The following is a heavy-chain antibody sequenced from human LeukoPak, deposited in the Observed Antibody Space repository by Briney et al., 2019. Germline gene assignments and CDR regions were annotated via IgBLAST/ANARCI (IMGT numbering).Heavy chain of an antibody. CDR3: ARWQQQLVELSDY. D-gene: IGHD6-13*01. CDR2: IRYDGSNK. CDR1: GFTFSSYG. V-gene: IGHV3-30*02. Sequence: GGSLRLSCAASGFTFSSYGMHWVRQAPGKGLEWVAFIRYDGSNKYYADSVKGRFTISRDNSKNTLYLQMNSLRAEDTAVYYCARWQQQLVELSDYWGQGTLVTVSS. J-gene: IGHJ4*02.